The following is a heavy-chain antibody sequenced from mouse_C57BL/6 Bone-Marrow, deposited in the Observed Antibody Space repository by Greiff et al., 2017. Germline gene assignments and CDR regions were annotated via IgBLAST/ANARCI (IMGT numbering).Heavy chain of an antibody. J-gene: IGHJ4*01. Sequence: EVQLQQSGPELVKPGASVKISCKASGYTFTDYYMNWVKQSHGKSLEWIGDINPNNGGTSYNQKFKGKATLTVDKSSSTAYMELRSLTSEDSAVYYCALYDYGGTYAMDYWGQGTSVTVSS. CDR1: GYTFTDYY. CDR3: ALYDYGGTYAMDY. V-gene: IGHV1-26*01. D-gene: IGHD2-4*01. CDR2: INPNNGGT.